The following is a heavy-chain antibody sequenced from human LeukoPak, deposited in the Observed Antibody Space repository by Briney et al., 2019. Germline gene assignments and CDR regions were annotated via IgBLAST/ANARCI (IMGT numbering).Heavy chain of an antibody. CDR3: TRSAVAGDIDY. Sequence: GRSLRLSCTASGFTFGDYAMSGVRQAPGKGLEWVGFIRSKAYGGTTEYAASVKGIFTISRDDSKSIAYLQMNSLKTEDTAVYYCTRSAVAGDIDYWGQGTLVTVSS. V-gene: IGHV3-49*04. CDR1: GFTFGDYA. D-gene: IGHD6-19*01. J-gene: IGHJ4*02. CDR2: IRSKAYGGTT.